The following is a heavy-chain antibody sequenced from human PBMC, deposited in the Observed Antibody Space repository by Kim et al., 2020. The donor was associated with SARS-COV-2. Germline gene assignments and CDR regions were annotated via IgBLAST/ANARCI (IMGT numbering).Heavy chain of an antibody. CDR3: ARDPHRGGDYDY. Sequence: KYYLGSVEGRFTISRDNAKNSLFLQMNSLRAEDTAVYYCARDPHRGGDYDYWGQGTLVTVSS. CDR2: K. J-gene: IGHJ4*02. V-gene: IGHV3-7*03. D-gene: IGHD4-17*01.